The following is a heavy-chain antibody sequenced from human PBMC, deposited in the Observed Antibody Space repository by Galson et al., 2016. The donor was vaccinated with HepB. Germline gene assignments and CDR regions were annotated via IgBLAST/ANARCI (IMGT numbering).Heavy chain of an antibody. D-gene: IGHD2-2*01. V-gene: IGHV3-9*01. CDR1: GFTFKDYA. CDR2: IGWNSGNI. J-gene: IGHJ6*04. Sequence: SLRLSCAASGFTFKDYAMHWVRQAPGKGLEWVSGIGWNSGNIGYADSVKGRFTVSRDNAKKSLYLRMDSLRAEDTALYYCAKGQTSTRYGMDVWGKGTTVTVSS. CDR3: AKGQTSTRYGMDV.